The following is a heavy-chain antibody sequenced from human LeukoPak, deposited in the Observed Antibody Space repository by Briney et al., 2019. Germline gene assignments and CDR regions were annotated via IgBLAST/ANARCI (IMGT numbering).Heavy chain of an antibody. D-gene: IGHD1-26*01. CDR2: IDWNYDK. V-gene: IGHV2-5*01. CDR3: AHSVVGATSPKVFDY. CDR1: GFSLRTSGGG. Sequence: SGPTLMHPTQTLTLTCTLSGFSLRTSGGGVGWIRQPPEKALEWHTLIDWNYDKRYSPSLKSRLTITKDTSKNQVVLTITNMDPVDTATYYCAHSVVGATSPKVFDYWGQGTLVTVSS. J-gene: IGHJ4*02.